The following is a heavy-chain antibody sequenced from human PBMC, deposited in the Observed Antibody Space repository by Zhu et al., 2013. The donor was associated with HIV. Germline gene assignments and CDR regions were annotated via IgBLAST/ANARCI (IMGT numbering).Heavy chain of an antibody. CDR3: ASPLEYGNYYDSSEGDY. D-gene: IGHD3-22*01. J-gene: IGHJ4*02. CDR2: IYSSGST. Sequence: VQLVESGGGLVQPGGSLRLSCAVSGFTVSSNYMNWVRQAPGKGLEWVSIIYSSGSTYYADSVKGRFTISRDNSKNTLYLQMNSLRAEDTAVYYCASPLEYGNYYDSSEGDYWGQGTLVTVSS. V-gene: IGHV3-66*03. CDR1: GFTVSSNY.